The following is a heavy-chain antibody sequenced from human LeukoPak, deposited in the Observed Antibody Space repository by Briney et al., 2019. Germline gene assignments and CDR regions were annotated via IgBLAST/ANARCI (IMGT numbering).Heavy chain of an antibody. J-gene: IGHJ5*02. V-gene: IGHV3-7*01. Sequence: PGGSLRLSCAASGFTFSSYWMTWVRRAPGKGLEWVANIKQDGSEKYYVDSVRGRFTISRDNAKSSLYLQMNSLRVEDTAVYYCAREISSWYRTEGRFDPWGQGTLVTVSS. CDR2: IKQDGSEK. D-gene: IGHD6-13*01. CDR3: AREISSWYRTEGRFDP. CDR1: GFTFSSYW.